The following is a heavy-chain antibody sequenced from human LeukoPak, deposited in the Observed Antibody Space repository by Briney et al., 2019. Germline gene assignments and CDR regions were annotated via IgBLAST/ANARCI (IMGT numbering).Heavy chain of an antibody. CDR2: ISSSSSYT. J-gene: IGHJ4*02. D-gene: IGHD3-10*01. Sequence: GGSLRLSCAASGXTFSDYYMSWIRQAPGKGLEWVSYISSSSSYTNYADSVKGRFTISRDNAKNSLYLQMNSLRAEDTAVYYCARDRPYYYGPGSRLYYFDYWGQGTLVTVSS. CDR1: GXTFSDYY. V-gene: IGHV3-11*05. CDR3: ARDRPYYYGPGSRLYYFDY.